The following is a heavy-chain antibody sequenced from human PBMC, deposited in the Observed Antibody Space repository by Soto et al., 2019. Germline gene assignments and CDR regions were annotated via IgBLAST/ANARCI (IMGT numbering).Heavy chain of an antibody. CDR1: GFTFSSYW. V-gene: IGHV3-7*03. D-gene: IGHD3-10*01. CDR3: ARVGLFDGNKPITLEF. Sequence: GGSLRLSCAASGFTFSSYWMSWVRQAPERGLEWVANINQDATRQSYVDSVEGRFSISRDNAKNSVYLQMHNLRVDDTAVYYCARVGLFDGNKPITLEFWGQGTLVTVSS. CDR2: INQDATRQ. J-gene: IGHJ4*02.